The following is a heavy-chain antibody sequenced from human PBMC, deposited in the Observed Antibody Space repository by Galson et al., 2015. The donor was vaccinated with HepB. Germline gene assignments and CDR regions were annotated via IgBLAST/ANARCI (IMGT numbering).Heavy chain of an antibody. CDR3: TTALVLPHDILTGSNNYMDV. CDR2: IRSRTDGGTT. V-gene: IGHV3-15*07. D-gene: IGHD3-9*01. J-gene: IGHJ6*03. Sequence: SLRLSCAASGFTFNNAWMNWVRQAPGKGLEWVGHIRSRTDGGTTDYAAPVKGRFTISRDDSKNTLYLQMNSLKTEDTAMYYCTTALVLPHDILTGSNNYMDVWGKGTTVTVSS. CDR1: GFTFNNAW.